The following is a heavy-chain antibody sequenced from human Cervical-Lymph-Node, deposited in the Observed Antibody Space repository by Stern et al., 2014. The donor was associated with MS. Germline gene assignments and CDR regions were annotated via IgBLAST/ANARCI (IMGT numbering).Heavy chain of an antibody. CDR2: IDPESGDT. J-gene: IGHJ3*02. CDR1: GNTFSDHY. CDR3: ARQRVIAMVDDAFDI. Sequence: QDQLVQSGAEVKKPGASVKVSCKASGNTFSDHYFHWLRQAPGQGLEWMGRIDPESGDTKYGPKFQGRLTMTRDTSISSVYMELDRLTSDDLALYFCARQRVIAMVDDAFDIWGQGTRVTVSS. V-gene: IGHV1-2*06. D-gene: IGHD3-22*01.